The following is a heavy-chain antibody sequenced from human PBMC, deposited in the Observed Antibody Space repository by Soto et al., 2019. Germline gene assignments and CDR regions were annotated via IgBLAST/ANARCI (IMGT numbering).Heavy chain of an antibody. V-gene: IGHV3-30*18. D-gene: IGHD3-10*01. CDR2: ISYDGSNK. J-gene: IGHJ6*02. CDR3: AKDQLGGVRGVTTYYSGMDV. CDR1: GFTFSSYG. Sequence: QVQLVESGGGVVQPGRSLRLSCAASGFTFSSYGMHWVRQAPGKGLEWVAVISYDGSNKYYADSVKGRFTISRDNSTNPLYLQMSSRRAEATDVYYCAKDQLGGVRGVTTYYSGMDVWRQGTTVTVSS.